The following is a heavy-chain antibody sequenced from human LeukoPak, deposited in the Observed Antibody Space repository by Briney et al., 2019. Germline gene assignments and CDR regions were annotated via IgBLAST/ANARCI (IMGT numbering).Heavy chain of an antibody. Sequence: SETLSLTCIVSGYSISSGYYWGWIRQPPGKGLEWIGSIYHSGNSYYNPSLKSRVTISVDTSKNQFSLKLNSVTAADTAVYYCARPSFYYDSSGTNYFDYWGQGTLVAVSS. CDR1: GYSISSGYY. CDR2: IYHSGNS. D-gene: IGHD3-22*01. J-gene: IGHJ4*02. CDR3: ARPSFYYDSSGTNYFDY. V-gene: IGHV4-38-2*02.